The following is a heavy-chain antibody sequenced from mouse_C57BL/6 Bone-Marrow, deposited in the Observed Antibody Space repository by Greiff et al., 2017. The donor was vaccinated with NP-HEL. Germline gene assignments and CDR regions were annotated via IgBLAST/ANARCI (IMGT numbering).Heavy chain of an antibody. CDR2: INSDGGST. Sequence: EVQLVESGGGLVQPGESLKLSCESNEYEFPSHDMSWVRKTPEKRLELVAAINSDGGSTYYPDTMERRFIISRDNTKKTLYLQMSSLRSEDTALYYCARRGYDYDCGWYFDVWGTGTTVTVSS. V-gene: IGHV5-2*01. CDR3: ARRGYDYDCGWYFDV. CDR1: EYEFPSHD. J-gene: IGHJ1*03. D-gene: IGHD2-4*01.